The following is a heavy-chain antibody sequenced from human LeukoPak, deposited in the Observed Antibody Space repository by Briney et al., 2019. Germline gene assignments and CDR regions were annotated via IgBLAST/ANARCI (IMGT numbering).Heavy chain of an antibody. V-gene: IGHV1-2*02. CDR3: AREWFPRYYYDSSGYYYDY. CDR2: INPNSGGT. J-gene: IGHJ4*02. CDR1: GYTFTGYY. D-gene: IGHD3-22*01. Sequence: EASVKVSCKASGYTFTGYYMHWVRQAPGQGLEWRGWINPNSGGTNNAQKFQGRVTMTRDTSISTAYMERSRLRSDDTAVYYCAREWFPRYYYDSSGYYYDYWGQGTLVTVSS.